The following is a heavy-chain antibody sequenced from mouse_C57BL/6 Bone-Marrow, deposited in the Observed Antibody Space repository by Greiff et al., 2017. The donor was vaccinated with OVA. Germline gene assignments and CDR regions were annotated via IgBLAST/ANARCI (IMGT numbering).Heavy chain of an antibody. V-gene: IGHV1-80*01. CDR3: ARSGGLYYVAY. CDR1: GYAFSSYW. J-gene: IGHJ3*01. CDR2: IYPGDGDT. D-gene: IGHD1-1*01. Sequence: VKLMESGAELVKPGASVKISCKASGYAFSSYWMNWVKQRPGKGLEWIGQIYPGDGDTNYNGKFEGKATLTADKSSSTAYMQLSSLTSEDSAVYFCARSGGLYYVAYWGQGTLVTVSA.